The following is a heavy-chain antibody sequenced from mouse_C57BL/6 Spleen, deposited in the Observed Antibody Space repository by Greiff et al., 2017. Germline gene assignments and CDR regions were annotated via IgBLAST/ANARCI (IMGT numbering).Heavy chain of an antibody. CDR1: FSPFPLSF. CDR3: ARGGGPQDY. Sequence: QVQLQQSGAELALPGASVKLYFPSSFSPFPLSFIIFFNHITLQCLDWIGEIYPRSGNTYYNEKFKGKATLTADKSSSTAYMELRSLTSEDSAVYFCARGGGPQDYWGQGTTLTVSS. J-gene: IGHJ2*01. V-gene: IGHV1-81*01. D-gene: IGHD3-1*01. CDR2: IYPRSGNT.